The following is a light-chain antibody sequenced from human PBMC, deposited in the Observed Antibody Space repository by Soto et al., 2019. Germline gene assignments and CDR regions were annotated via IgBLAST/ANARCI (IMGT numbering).Light chain of an antibody. V-gene: IGKV1-5*03. Sequence: DIQMTQSPATLSASVGDRVTITCRASQSISSWLAWYQQKPGKAPKLLIYKASTLKSGVLSRFSGSGSGTEFTLTISSLQPDDFATYYCQHYNSYSEAFGEGTKVAIK. J-gene: IGKJ1*01. CDR3: QHYNSYSEA. CDR2: KAS. CDR1: QSISSW.